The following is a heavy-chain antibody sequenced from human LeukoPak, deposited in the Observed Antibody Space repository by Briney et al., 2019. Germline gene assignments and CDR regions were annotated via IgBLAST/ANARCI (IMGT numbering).Heavy chain of an antibody. D-gene: IGHD3-10*01. CDR3: ARGRGPYYCVMDV. CDR1: GYTFIGYY. CDR2: INPNSGGT. V-gene: IGHV1-2*02. J-gene: IGHJ6*02. Sequence: ASVKVSCKASGYTFIGYYMHWVRQAPGQGLEWMGWINPNSGGTKYAQKFQGRVTMTRDTSISTAYMELRRLTADDTAVYYCARGRGPYYCVMDVWGQGTTVTVSS.